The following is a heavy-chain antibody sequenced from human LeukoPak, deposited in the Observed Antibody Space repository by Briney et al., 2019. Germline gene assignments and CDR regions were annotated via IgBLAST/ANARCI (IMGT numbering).Heavy chain of an antibody. J-gene: IGHJ4*02. CDR3: ARAIYYDSSGYYYYFDY. V-gene: IGHV1-8*01. D-gene: IGHD3-22*01. CDR2: MNPNSGNT. CDR1: GYTFTSYD. Sequence: ASVKVSCKASGYTFTSYDINWVRQAPGQGLEWMGWMNPNSGNTGYAQKFQGRVTMTRNTSISTAYMELSSLRSEDTAVYYCARAIYYDSSGYYYYFDYWGQGTLVTVSS.